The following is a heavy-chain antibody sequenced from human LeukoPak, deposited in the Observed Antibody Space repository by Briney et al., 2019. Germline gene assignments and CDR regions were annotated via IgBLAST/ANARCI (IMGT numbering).Heavy chain of an antibody. D-gene: IGHD1-1*01. CDR2: IIPILGIA. V-gene: IGHV1-69*04. CDR3: ARTQLEAFDI. CDR1: GGTSSSYA. J-gene: IGHJ3*02. Sequence: SVKVSCKASGGTSSSYAISWVRQAPGQGLEWMGRIIPILGIANYAQKFQGRVTITTDESTSTAYMELSSLRSEDTAVYYCARTQLEAFDIWGQGTMVTVSS.